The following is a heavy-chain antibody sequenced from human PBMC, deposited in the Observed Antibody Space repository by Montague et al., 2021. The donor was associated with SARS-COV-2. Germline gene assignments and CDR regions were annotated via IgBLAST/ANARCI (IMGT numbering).Heavy chain of an antibody. J-gene: IGHJ4*02. CDR2: IFYSGST. CDR1: GDSFNRNY. CDR3: AKASRGYGGDFDS. D-gene: IGHD4-23*01. V-gene: IGHV4-59*01. Sequence: SETLSLTCSVSGDSFNRNYWSWVRQPPGKGLEWLGYIFYSGSTYNPSLNSRVTMSLDTSKNHFSLKLISVTAADTAVYYCAKASRGYGGDFDSWGQGTLVIVSS.